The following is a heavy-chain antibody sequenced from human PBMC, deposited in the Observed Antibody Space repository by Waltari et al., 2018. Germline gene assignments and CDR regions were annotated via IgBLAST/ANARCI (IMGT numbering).Heavy chain of an antibody. CDR2: ISAYNGNT. Sequence: QVQLVQSGAEVKKPGASVKVSCKASGYTFTSYGISWVRQAPGQGLAWMGWISAYNGNTNYAQKLQGRVTMTTDTSTSTAYMELRSLRSDDTAVYYCARDSPGESIYYYGMDVWGQGTTVTVSS. CDR1: GYTFTSYG. D-gene: IGHD3-10*01. J-gene: IGHJ6*02. CDR3: ARDSPGESIYYYGMDV. V-gene: IGHV1-18*01.